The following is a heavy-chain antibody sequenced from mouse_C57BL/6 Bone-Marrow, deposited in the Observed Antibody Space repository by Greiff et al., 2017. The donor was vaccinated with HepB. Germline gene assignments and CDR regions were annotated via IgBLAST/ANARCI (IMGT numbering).Heavy chain of an antibody. J-gene: IGHJ3*01. D-gene: IGHD1-1*02. CDR2: ISDGGSYT. Sequence: EVMLVESGGGLVKPGGSLKLSCAASGFTFSSYAMSWVRQTPEKRLEWVATISDGGSYTYYPDNVKGRFTISRDNAKNNLYLQRSHLKSEDTALYCGASGRSNFAYWGQGTLVTVSA. CDR1: GFTFSSYA. CDR3: ASGRSNFAY. V-gene: IGHV5-4*03.